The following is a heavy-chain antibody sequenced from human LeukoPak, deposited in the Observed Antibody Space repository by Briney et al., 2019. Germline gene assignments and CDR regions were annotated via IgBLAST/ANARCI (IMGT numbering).Heavy chain of an antibody. D-gene: IGHD5-12*01. V-gene: IGHV4-34*01. CDR1: AGSFSGYY. CDR3: ARGGWGSGYDLGPDY. J-gene: IGHJ4*02. CDR2: INHSGSI. Sequence: SETLSLSCAVSAGSFSGYYWSWVRQPPGKGLEWIGEINHSGSINYNPYPKSRVTISVDTSKNQFSLKLSSVTAADTAVYYCARGGWGSGYDLGPDYWGQGTLVSVSS.